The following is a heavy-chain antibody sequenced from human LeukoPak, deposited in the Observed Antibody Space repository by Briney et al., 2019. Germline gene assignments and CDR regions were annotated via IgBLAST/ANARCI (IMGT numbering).Heavy chain of an antibody. D-gene: IGHD3-22*01. V-gene: IGHV3-23*01. Sequence: GGSLRLSCAASGFTFSNYAMSWVRQAPGKGLEWVSVISGGGGRTYYADSVKGRFTISRDNSKNTLYLQMNSLRAEDTAVYYCAKDGPTYYDSSGYYFFLPDFWGQGTLVTVSS. CDR2: ISGGGGRT. J-gene: IGHJ4*02. CDR3: AKDGPTYYDSSGYYFFLPDF. CDR1: GFTFSNYA.